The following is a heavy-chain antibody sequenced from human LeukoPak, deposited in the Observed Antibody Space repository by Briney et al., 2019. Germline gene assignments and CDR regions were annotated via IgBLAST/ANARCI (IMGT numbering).Heavy chain of an antibody. CDR1: GFTFSSYA. Sequence: GGSLRLSCAASGFTFSSYAMSWVRQAPGKGLEWVSAISGSGGSTYYADSVKGRFTISRDNSKNTLYLQMNSLRAEDTAVYYCAKGGRYDYVWGRYGVSIDYWGQGTLVTVSS. V-gene: IGHV3-23*01. D-gene: IGHD3-16*01. J-gene: IGHJ4*02. CDR2: ISGSGGST. CDR3: AKGGRYDYVWGRYGVSIDY.